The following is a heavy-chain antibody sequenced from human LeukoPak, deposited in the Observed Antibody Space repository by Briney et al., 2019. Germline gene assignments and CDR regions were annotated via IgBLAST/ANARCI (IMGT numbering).Heavy chain of an antibody. CDR3: ARDLPANAFDY. Sequence: ASVKVSCKASGYTFIGYYMHWVRQAPGQGLEWMGWINPNTGGTNYAQKFQGRVTMTRDTSISTAYMDLSRLRSDDTAVYYCARDLPANAFDYWGQGSLVTVPS. D-gene: IGHD2-2*01. CDR2: INPNTGGT. V-gene: IGHV1-2*02. J-gene: IGHJ4*02. CDR1: GYTFIGYY.